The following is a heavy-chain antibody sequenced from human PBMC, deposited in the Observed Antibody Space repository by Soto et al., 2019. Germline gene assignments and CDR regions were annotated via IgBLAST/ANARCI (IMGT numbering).Heavy chain of an antibody. D-gene: IGHD4-4*01. Sequence: EVQLLESGGGLVQPGGSLRLSCAASGFTFSSYAMSWVRQAPGKGLEWVSAISGSGGSTYYADSVKGRFTISRDNSKNTLYLQMNSLRAEDTAVYYCAKDRATPYSNYGWFDPWGQGTLVTVSS. V-gene: IGHV3-23*01. CDR1: GFTFSSYA. CDR2: ISGSGGST. J-gene: IGHJ5*02. CDR3: AKDRATPYSNYGWFDP.